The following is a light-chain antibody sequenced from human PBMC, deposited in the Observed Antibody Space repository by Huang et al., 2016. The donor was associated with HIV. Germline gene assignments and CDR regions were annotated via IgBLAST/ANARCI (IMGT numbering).Light chain of an antibody. Sequence: EIVMTQSPATLSVSPGERATLSCRASQSVSSNLAGYQQKPGQAPRLLSDGASTRATGIPARFSGSGSGTEFTLTISSLQSEDFAVYFCQQYNNWPPRYTFGQGTKLEIK. CDR2: GAS. CDR3: QQYNNWPPRYT. J-gene: IGKJ2*01. CDR1: QSVSSN. V-gene: IGKV3-15*01.